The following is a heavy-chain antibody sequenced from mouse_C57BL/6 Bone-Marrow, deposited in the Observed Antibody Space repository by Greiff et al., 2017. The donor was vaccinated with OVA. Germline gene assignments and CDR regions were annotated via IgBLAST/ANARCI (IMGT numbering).Heavy chain of an antibody. CDR1: GFNIKDDY. V-gene: IGHV14-4*01. Sequence: VQLQQYGAELVRPGASVKLSCTASGFNIKDDYMHWVKERPEQGLEWIGWIDPENGDTEYASKFKGKATITADTSSKTVYLHLSSLTSADTAVYYCATDRYWGQGTTLTVSS. CDR3: ATDRY. CDR2: IDPENGDT. J-gene: IGHJ2*01.